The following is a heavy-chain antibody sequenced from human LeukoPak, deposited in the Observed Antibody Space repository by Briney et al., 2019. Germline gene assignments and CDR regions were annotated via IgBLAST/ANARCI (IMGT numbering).Heavy chain of an antibody. D-gene: IGHD4-17*01. CDR2: IYTSGSI. Sequence: SETLSLTCAVYGGSLSGYYWSWIRQPAGKGLEWIGRIYTSGSINYNPSLKSRVTISVDTSKNQFSLKLSSVTAADTAVYYCARVTTSRVVMDVWGQGTTVTVSS. CDR3: ARVTTSRVVMDV. CDR1: GGSLSGYY. J-gene: IGHJ6*02. V-gene: IGHV4-59*10.